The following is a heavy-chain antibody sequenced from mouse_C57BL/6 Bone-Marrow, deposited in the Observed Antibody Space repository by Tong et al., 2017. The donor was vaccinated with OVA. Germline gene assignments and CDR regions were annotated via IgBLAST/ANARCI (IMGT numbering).Heavy chain of an antibody. V-gene: IGHV2-6-7*01. CDR1: GISLTGYC. D-gene: IGHD1-2*01. Sequence: VQLQESGPGLVAPSQSLSITCTVSGISLTGYCVNWVRQPPGKGLEWLGMIWGDGSTDYNSALKSRLSLSKDNSKGQDSIKRNNGQTEDTARNYCARDERLLRLRWDWVQGTTLTVSS. CDR2: IWGDGST. CDR3: ARDERLLRLRWD. J-gene: IGHJ2*01.